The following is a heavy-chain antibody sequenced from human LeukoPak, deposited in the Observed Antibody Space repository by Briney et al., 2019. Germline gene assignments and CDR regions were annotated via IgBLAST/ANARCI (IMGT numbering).Heavy chain of an antibody. D-gene: IGHD3-16*01. J-gene: IGHJ5*02. Sequence: PSETLSLTCTVSGGSISSSSYYWGWIRQPPGKGLEWIGSIYYSGSTYYNPSLKSRVTISVDTSKNQFSLKLSSVTAADTAVYYCARQGFFGAGFWFDPWGQGTLVTVSS. CDR3: ARQGFFGAGFWFDP. CDR1: GGSISSSSYY. V-gene: IGHV4-39*01. CDR2: IYYSGST.